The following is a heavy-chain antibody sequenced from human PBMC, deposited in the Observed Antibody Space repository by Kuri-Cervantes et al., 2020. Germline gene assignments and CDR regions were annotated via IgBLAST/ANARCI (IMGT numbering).Heavy chain of an antibody. D-gene: IGHD2-2*01. Sequence: GESLKISCAASGFTFSSYGMHWVRQAPGKGLEWVAVISYDGSNKYYADSVKGRFTISRDNSKNTLYLQMNSLRAEDTAVYYCARAVLGYCSSTSCPNWFDPWGQGTLVTVSS. CDR1: GFTFSSYG. CDR3: ARAVLGYCSSTSCPNWFDP. J-gene: IGHJ5*02. CDR2: ISYDGSNK. V-gene: IGHV3-30*03.